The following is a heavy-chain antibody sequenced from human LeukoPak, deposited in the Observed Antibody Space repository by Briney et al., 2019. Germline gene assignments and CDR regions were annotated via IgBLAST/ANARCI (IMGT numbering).Heavy chain of an antibody. CDR1: GGSISSGGYY. CDR3: ARALVPAARGNWFDP. Sequence: SQTLSLTCTVSGGSISSGGYYWSWIRQHPGKGLEGIGYIYYSGSTYYNPSLKSRVTISLDPSKNQFSLKLSPVTAADTDVYYCARALVPAARGNWFDPWGQGTLVTVPS. D-gene: IGHD2-2*01. J-gene: IGHJ5*02. V-gene: IGHV4-31*03. CDR2: IYYSGST.